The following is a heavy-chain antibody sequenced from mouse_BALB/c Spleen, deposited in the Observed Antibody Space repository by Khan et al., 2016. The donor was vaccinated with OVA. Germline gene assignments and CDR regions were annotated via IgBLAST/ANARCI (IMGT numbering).Heavy chain of an antibody. CDR3: ARLLINFDY. V-gene: IGHV1S81*02. Sequence: VQLQQSGAELVNPGASVNLSCKASGYTLTSYWMHWVKQRPGQGLEWIGEINPSNGRTNYNEKFKSKATLTVDKSSSTAYTQLSSPTSEDSAVYYCARLLINFDYWGQGTTLTVSS. CDR2: INPSNGRT. D-gene: IGHD2-1*01. J-gene: IGHJ2*01. CDR1: GYTLTSYW.